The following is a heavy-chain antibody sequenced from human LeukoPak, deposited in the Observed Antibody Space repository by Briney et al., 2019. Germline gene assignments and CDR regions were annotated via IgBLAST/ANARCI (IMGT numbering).Heavy chain of an antibody. CDR3: ARHAPWYYGMDV. V-gene: IGHV4-39*01. CDR1: GGSISSSSYY. J-gene: IGHJ6*02. Sequence: PSETLSLTCTVSGGSISSSSYYWGWIRQPPGKGLEWIGSIYYSGSTYYNPSLKSRVTISVDTSKNQFSLKLSSVTAADTAVYYCARHAPWYYGMDVWGQGTTVTVSS. CDR2: IYYSGST.